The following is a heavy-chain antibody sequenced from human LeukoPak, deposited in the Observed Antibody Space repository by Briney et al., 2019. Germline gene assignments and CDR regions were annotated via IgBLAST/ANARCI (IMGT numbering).Heavy chain of an antibody. Sequence: GGSLRLSCAASGFTFSSYEMNWVRQAPGKGLEWVSYISSSGSTIYYAASVKGRFTISRDNAKNSLYLQMNSLRAEDTAVYYCARDGRTVTDTEGFDYWGQGTLVTVSS. V-gene: IGHV3-48*03. CDR3: ARDGRTVTDTEGFDY. J-gene: IGHJ4*02. CDR1: GFTFSSYE. CDR2: ISSSGSTI. D-gene: IGHD4-17*01.